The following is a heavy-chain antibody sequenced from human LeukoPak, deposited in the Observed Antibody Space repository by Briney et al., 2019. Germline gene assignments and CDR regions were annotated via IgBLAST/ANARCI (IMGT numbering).Heavy chain of an antibody. CDR1: GFTVSSNY. CDR2: IYSGGST. Sequence: GGSLRLSCAASGFTVSSNYMSWVRQAPGKGLEWVSVIYSGGSTYYADSVKGRFTISRDNFKNTLYLQMNSLRAEDTAVYYCVKPPRLSIIRGEGMDVWGQGTTVTVSS. V-gene: IGHV3-53*01. J-gene: IGHJ6*02. D-gene: IGHD3-10*01. CDR3: VKPPRLSIIRGEGMDV.